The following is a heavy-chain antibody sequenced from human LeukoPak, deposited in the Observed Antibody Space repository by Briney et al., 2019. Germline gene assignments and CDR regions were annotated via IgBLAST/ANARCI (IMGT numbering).Heavy chain of an antibody. CDR2: INWKGGSR. CDR1: GFTFDDYG. D-gene: IGHD6-13*01. CDR3: VRDLVPFVAAAGHDY. J-gene: IGHJ4*02. Sequence: GGSLRLSCAASGFTFDDYGRSWVRQAPGKGLEWGSGINWKGGSRGSADSVKGGFTISIDNAKSSQYLRMNNLTAEDTALHYCVRDLVPFVAAAGHDYWGQGTLVTVSS. V-gene: IGHV3-20*04.